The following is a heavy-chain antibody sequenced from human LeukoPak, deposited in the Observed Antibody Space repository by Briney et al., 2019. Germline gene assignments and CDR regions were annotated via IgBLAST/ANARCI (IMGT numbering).Heavy chain of an antibody. D-gene: IGHD7-27*01. V-gene: IGHV3-9*03. J-gene: IGHJ4*02. CDR1: GFTFDDYV. CDR2: ISWNSGSI. Sequence: GRSLRLSCAASGFTFDDYVMHWVRQAPGKGLEWVSGISWNSGSIGYADSVKGRFTISRDNAKNSLYLQMNSLRAEDMALYYCAKENPTGDYFDYWGQGTLVTVSS. CDR3: AKENPTGDYFDY.